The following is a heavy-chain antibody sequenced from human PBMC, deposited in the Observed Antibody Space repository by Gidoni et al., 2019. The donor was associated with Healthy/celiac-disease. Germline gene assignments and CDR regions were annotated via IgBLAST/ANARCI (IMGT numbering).Heavy chain of an antibody. CDR2: IIPIFSTA. V-gene: IGHV1-69*01. CDR1: GGTFSSYA. CDR3: ATDSQGRITIFGVVITAFDI. J-gene: IGHJ3*02. D-gene: IGHD3-3*01. Sequence: QVQLVQSGAEVKKPGSSVKVSCKASGGTFSSYAISWVRQSLGQGLEWMGGIIPIFSTANYAQKFQGRVTITADESTSTAYMELSSLRSEDTAVYYCATDSQGRITIFGVVITAFDIWGQGTMVTVSS.